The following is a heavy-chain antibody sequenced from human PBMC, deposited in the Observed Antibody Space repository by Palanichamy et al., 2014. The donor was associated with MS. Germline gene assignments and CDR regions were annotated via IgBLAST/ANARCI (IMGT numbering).Heavy chain of an antibody. J-gene: IGHJ4*02. V-gene: IGHV4-39*07. CDR1: GGSISSSSYY. Sequence: QLQLQESGPGLVKPSETLSLTCTVSGGSISSSSYYWGWIRQPPGKGLEWIGSIYYSGSTYYNPSLKSRVTISVDTSKNQFSLKLSSVTAADTAVYYCARVLSGYDRQYYFDYWGQGTLVTVSS. CDR2: IYYSGST. D-gene: IGHD5-12*01. CDR3: ARVLSGYDRQYYFDY.